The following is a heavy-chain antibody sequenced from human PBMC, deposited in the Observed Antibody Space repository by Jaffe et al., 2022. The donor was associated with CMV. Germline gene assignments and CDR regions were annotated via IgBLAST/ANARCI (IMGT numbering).Heavy chain of an antibody. CDR2: ISGSGTEA. CDR3: AKGSPVMRETDY. CDR1: GFTFSSYS. J-gene: IGHJ4*02. Sequence: EVQMLESGGGLVQPGGSLRLSCAASGFTFSSYSMGWVRQTPGKGLEWVSTISGSGTEAYYADSVKGRFTISRDNSKNTLYLQMNSLRVEDTAVYSCAKGSPVMRETDYWGQGTLVTVSS. V-gene: IGHV3-23*01. D-gene: IGHD3-16*01.